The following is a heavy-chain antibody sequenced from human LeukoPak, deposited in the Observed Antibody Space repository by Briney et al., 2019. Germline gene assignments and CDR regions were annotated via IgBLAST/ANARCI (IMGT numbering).Heavy chain of an antibody. CDR1: GGSISSYY. Sequence: PSGTLSLTCTVSGGSISSYYWSWIRQPPGKGLEWIGYIYYSGSTNYNPSLKSRVTISVDTSKNQFSLKLSSVTAADTAVYYCARGDSSGYSLYFDYWGQGTLVTVSS. CDR2: IYYSGST. V-gene: IGHV4-59*01. CDR3: ARGDSSGYSLYFDY. D-gene: IGHD3-22*01. J-gene: IGHJ4*02.